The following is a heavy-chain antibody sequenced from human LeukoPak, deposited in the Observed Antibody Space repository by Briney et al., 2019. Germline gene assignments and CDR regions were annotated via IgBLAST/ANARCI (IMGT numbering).Heavy chain of an antibody. Sequence: GGSLRLSCAASGFTFTTYAMSWIRQAPGKGLEWVSYISSSGSTIYYADSVKGRFTISRDNAKNSLYLQMNSLRAEDTAVYYCASSRPGTPSAFWGQGTLVTVSS. CDR1: GFTFTTYA. D-gene: IGHD6-13*01. CDR3: ASSRPGTPSAF. CDR2: ISSSGSTI. V-gene: IGHV3-11*01. J-gene: IGHJ4*02.